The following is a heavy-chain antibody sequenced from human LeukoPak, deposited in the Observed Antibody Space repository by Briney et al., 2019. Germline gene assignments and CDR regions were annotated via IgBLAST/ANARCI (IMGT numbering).Heavy chain of an antibody. CDR2: IWYDGSNK. CDR3: ARDYYYGSGSYGYFDY. Sequence: QPGRSLRLSCAASGFTFSSYGMHWVRQAPGKGLEWVAVIWYDGSNKYYADSVKGRFTISRDNSKNTLYLQMNSLRAEDTAVYYCARDYYYGSGSYGYFDYWGQGTLDTVSS. V-gene: IGHV3-33*01. J-gene: IGHJ4*02. CDR1: GFTFSSYG. D-gene: IGHD3-10*01.